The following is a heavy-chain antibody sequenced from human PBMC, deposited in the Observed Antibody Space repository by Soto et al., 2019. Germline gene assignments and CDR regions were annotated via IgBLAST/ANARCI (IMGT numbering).Heavy chain of an antibody. D-gene: IGHD3-22*01. Sequence: GASVKVSCKASGYTFTSYAMHWVRQAPGQRLEWMGWINAGNGNTKYSQKFQGRVTITRDTSASTAYMELSSLRSEDTAVYYCARCTINYYDSSGYPDYWGQGTLVTVSS. J-gene: IGHJ4*02. CDR2: INAGNGNT. V-gene: IGHV1-3*01. CDR1: GYTFTSYA. CDR3: ARCTINYYDSSGYPDY.